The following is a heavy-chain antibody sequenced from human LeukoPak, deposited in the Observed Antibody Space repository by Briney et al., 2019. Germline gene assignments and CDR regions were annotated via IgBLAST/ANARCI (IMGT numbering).Heavy chain of an antibody. Sequence: PGGSPRLSCAASGFTFSSYEMNWVRQAPGKGLEWVSYISSSGSTIYYADSVKGRFTISRDNAKNSLYLQMNSLRAEDTAVYYCARDRRVGFSEFDYWGQGTLVTVSS. J-gene: IGHJ4*02. V-gene: IGHV3-48*03. D-gene: IGHD1-26*01. CDR3: ARDRRVGFSEFDY. CDR2: ISSSGSTI. CDR1: GFTFSSYE.